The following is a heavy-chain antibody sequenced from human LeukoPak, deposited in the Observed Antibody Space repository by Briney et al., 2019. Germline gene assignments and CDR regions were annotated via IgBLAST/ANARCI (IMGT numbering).Heavy chain of an antibody. J-gene: IGHJ2*01. CDR1: GFTFSNSD. CDR3: AREMGDKYSSSWALDL. V-gene: IGHV3-13*01. D-gene: IGHD6-13*01. Sequence: GGSLRLSCAASGFTFSNSDMHWVRQAAGKGLEWVSAIGTVGDTYYPDSVKGRFTISRENAKNSLYLQMNSLRAGDTAVYYCAREMGDKYSSSWALDLWGRGTLVTVSS. CDR2: IGTVGDT.